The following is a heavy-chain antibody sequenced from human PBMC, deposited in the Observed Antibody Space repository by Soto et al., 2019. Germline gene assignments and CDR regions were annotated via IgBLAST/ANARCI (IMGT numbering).Heavy chain of an antibody. CDR3: FRDRHCMTTSTYGNGFDP. CDR1: GFTFSTYW. J-gene: IGHJ5*02. V-gene: IGHV3-74*01. Sequence: EVQLVESGGGLVQPGGSLRLSCAASGFTFSTYWMHWIRQVPGKGLEWVSRINSDGSHTYYADSVKGRFTISRDNAKNTLHFEMNSLSAEDTAVYYCFRDRHCMTTSTYGNGFDPCGQGTLVTVSS. CDR2: INSDGSHT. D-gene: IGHD2-2*01.